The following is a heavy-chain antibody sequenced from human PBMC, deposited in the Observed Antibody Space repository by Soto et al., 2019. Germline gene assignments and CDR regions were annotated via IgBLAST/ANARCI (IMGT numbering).Heavy chain of an antibody. CDR2: IYHSGST. J-gene: IGHJ5*02. D-gene: IGHD6-13*01. Sequence: QVQLQESGPGLVKPSQTLSLTCIVSGGSISSGDFYWSWIRQPPGKGLEWIGYIYHSGSTYYNPSLQSRVTISVDMSRNQFSLNLTSVTAPDTAVYYCARARLYSSSSGWFDPWGQGTLVTVSS. CDR3: ARARLYSSSSGWFDP. V-gene: IGHV4-30-4*01. CDR1: GGSISSGDFY.